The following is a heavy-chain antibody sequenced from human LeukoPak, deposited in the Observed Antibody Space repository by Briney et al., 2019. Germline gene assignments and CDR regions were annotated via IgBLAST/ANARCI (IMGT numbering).Heavy chain of an antibody. V-gene: IGHV4-34*01. D-gene: IGHD2-8*01. CDR1: GGSFSGYH. CDR3: ARGAKWGGNWFDP. J-gene: IGHJ5*02. CDR2: INHSGST. Sequence: SSETLSLTCAVYGGSFSGYHWSWIRQPPGKGLEWIGEINHSGSTNYNPSLKSRVTISVDTSKNQFSLKLSSVTAADTAVYYCARGAKWGGNWFDPWGQGTLVTVSS.